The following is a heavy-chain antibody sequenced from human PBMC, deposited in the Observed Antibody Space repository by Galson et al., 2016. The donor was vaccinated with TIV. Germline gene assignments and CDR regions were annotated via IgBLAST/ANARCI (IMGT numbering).Heavy chain of an antibody. CDR3: ATYCSSTTCLFDP. CDR1: GDSVSSNSAA. V-gene: IGHV6-1*01. D-gene: IGHD2-2*01. CDR2: TYYRSKWYN. J-gene: IGHJ5*02. Sequence: CAISGDSVSSNSAAWNWIRQSPSRGLEWLGGTYYRSKWYNDYALSVKSRITINPDTSKNQVSLQLHSVTPEDTAVYYCATYCSSTTCLFDPWGQGTLVTVSS.